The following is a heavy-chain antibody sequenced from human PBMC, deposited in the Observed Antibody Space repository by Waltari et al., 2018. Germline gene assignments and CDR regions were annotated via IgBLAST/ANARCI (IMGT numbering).Heavy chain of an antibody. Sequence: QVQLVESGGGVVQPGGSLRLSCAASGFTFSSYGMHWVRQAPGKGLEWVAFIRYDGSNKYYADSVKGRFTISRDNSKNTLYLQMNSLRAEDTAVYYCAAQGEDYYDSSGYSGYWGQGTLVTDSS. CDR3: AAQGEDYYDSSGYSGY. J-gene: IGHJ4*02. CDR2: IRYDGSNK. CDR1: GFTFSSYG. V-gene: IGHV3-30*02. D-gene: IGHD3-22*01.